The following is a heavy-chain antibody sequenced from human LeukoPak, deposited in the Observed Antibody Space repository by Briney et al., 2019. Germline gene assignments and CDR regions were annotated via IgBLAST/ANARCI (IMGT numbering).Heavy chain of an antibody. CDR3: ARDPPGEGMDV. V-gene: IGHV3-74*01. CDR2: INSDGGST. Sequence: PGGSLRLSCAASGFTFSSYAMNCVRQAPGKGLVWVSHINSDGGSTTYADSVKGRFTISRDNAKNTLYLQMNSLRPEDTAVYYCARDPPGEGMDVWGQGTTVTVSS. J-gene: IGHJ6*02. CDR1: GFTFSSYA.